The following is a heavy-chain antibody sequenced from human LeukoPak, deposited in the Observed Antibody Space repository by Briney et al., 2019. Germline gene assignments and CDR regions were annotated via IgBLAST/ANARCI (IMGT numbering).Heavy chain of an antibody. CDR2: ISWNSGSI. CDR3: AKDRGIAARGWFDP. D-gene: IGHD6-6*01. Sequence: QAGRSLRLSCAASGFTFDDYAMHWVRHAPGKGLEWVSGISWNSGSIGYADSVKGRFTISRDKAKNSLYLQMNSLRAEDTALYYCAKDRGIAARGWFDPWGQGTLVTVSS. CDR1: GFTFDDYA. J-gene: IGHJ5*02. V-gene: IGHV3-9*01.